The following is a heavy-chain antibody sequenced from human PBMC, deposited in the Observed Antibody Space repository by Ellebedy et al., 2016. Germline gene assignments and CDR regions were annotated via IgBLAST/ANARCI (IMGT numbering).Heavy chain of an antibody. J-gene: IGHJ4*02. D-gene: IGHD3-22*01. CDR2: IYYSGST. V-gene: IGHV4-39*07. CDR1: GGSISSSSYY. CDR3: ARDLGGPDSSYS. Sequence: SETLSLTCTVSGGSISSSSYYWGWIRQPPGKGLEWIGSIYYSGSTYYNPSLKSRVTISVDTSKNQFSLKLSSVTAADTAVYYCARDLGGPDSSYSWGQGTLVTVSS.